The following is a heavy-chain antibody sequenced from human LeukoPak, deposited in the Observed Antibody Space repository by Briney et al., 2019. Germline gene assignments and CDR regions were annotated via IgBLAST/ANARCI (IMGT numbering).Heavy chain of an antibody. V-gene: IGHV3-30*02. CDR1: GFTFSNYG. Sequence: GGSLRLSCAASGFTFSNYGMHWVRQAPGKGLEWLAYIRYDASNDYYADSVKGRSTISRDNAKNSLYLQMNSLRAEDTAVYYCARVYCYDSSGYYYEDAFDIWGQGTMVTVSS. D-gene: IGHD3-22*01. CDR2: IRYDASND. J-gene: IGHJ3*02. CDR3: ARVYCYDSSGYYYEDAFDI.